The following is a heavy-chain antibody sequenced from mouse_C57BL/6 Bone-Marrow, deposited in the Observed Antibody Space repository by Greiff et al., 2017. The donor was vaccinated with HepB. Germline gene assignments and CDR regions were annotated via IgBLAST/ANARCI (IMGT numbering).Heavy chain of an antibody. CDR1: GYTFTSYW. J-gene: IGHJ2*01. D-gene: IGHD3-1*01. V-gene: IGHV1-69*01. CDR3: ARGLQYY. Sequence: VQLQQPGAELVMPGASVKLSCKASGYTFTSYWMHLVKQRPGQGLEWIGEIDPSDSYTNYNQKFKGKSTLTVDKSSSTAYMQLSSLTSEDIAVYYCARGLQYYWGPGTTLTVSS. CDR2: IDPSDSYT.